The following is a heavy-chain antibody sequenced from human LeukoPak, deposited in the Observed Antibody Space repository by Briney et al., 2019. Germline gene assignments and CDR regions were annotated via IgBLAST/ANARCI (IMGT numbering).Heavy chain of an antibody. Sequence: LPGGSLRLSCVASGFTFSSYAMSWVRQAPGKGLEWVSAISGSGGSTYYADSVKGRFTISRDNSKNTLYLQMNSLRAEDTAVYYCARYYDSSGYYPYYFDYWGQGTLVTVSS. CDR2: ISGSGGST. CDR1: GFTFSSYA. J-gene: IGHJ4*02. CDR3: ARYYDSSGYYPYYFDY. V-gene: IGHV3-23*01. D-gene: IGHD3-22*01.